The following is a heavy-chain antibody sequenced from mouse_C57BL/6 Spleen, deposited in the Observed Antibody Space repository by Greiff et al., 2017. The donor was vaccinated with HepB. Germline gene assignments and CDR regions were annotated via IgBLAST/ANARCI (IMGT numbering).Heavy chain of an antibody. J-gene: IGHJ3*01. Sequence: VQLQQSGAELVRPGTSVKLSCKASGYTFTSYWMHWVKQRPGQGLEWIGVIDPSDSYTNYNQKFKGKATLTVDTSSSTAYMQLSSLTSEDSAVYYCARSPITTVVAKAYWGQGTLVTVSA. CDR1: GYTFTSYW. D-gene: IGHD1-1*01. CDR3: ARSPITTVVAKAY. V-gene: IGHV1-59*01. CDR2: IDPSDSYT.